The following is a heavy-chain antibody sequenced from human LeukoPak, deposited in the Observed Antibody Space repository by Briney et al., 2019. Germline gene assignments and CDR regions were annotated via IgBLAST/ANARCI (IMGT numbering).Heavy chain of an antibody. CDR3: ARETRYYDILTGYWDAFDI. Sequence: ASVKVSCKASGYTFTSYGISWVRQAPGQGLEWMGWISAYNGNTNYAQKLQGRVTMTTDTSTSTAYTGLRSLRSDDTAVYYCARETRYYDILTGYWDAFDIWGQGTMVTVSS. CDR2: ISAYNGNT. V-gene: IGHV1-18*01. CDR1: GYTFTSYG. D-gene: IGHD3-9*01. J-gene: IGHJ3*02.